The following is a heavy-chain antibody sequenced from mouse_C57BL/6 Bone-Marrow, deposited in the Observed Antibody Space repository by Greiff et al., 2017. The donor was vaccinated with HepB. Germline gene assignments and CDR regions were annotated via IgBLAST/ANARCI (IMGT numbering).Heavy chain of an antibody. Sequence: VKLKESGPGLVQPSQSLSITCTVSGFSLTSYGVHWVRQSPGKGLEWLGVIWSGGSTDYNAAFIARLSSSKDNSKSQVFFKMNSLQADDTAVYYCSRNVTNWYFDYWGQGTTLTVSS. CDR3: SRNVTNWYFDY. D-gene: IGHD4-1*02. CDR1: GFSLTSYG. CDR2: IWSGGST. J-gene: IGHJ2*01. V-gene: IGHV2-2*01.